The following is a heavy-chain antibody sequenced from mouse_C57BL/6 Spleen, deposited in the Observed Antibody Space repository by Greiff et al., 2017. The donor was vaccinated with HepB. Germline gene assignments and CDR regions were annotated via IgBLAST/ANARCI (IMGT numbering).Heavy chain of an antibody. CDR1: GYTFTSYW. Sequence: QVQLQQPGAELVKPGASVKLSCKASGYTFTSYWMQWVKQRPGQGLEWIGEIDPSDSYTNYNQKFKGKATLTVDKSSSTAYMQLSSLTSEDSAVYYCARSRLRRGAWFAYWGQGTLVTVSA. CDR3: ARSRLRRGAWFAY. J-gene: IGHJ3*01. D-gene: IGHD2-4*01. CDR2: IDPSDSYT. V-gene: IGHV1-50*01.